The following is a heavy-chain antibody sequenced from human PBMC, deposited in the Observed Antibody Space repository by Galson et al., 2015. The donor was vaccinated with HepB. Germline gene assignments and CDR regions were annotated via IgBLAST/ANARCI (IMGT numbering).Heavy chain of an antibody. D-gene: IGHD2-2*01. Sequence: SLRLSCAASGFTVSSNYMSWVRQAPGKGLEWVSVIYSGGSTYYADSVKGRFTISRDNSKNTLYLQMNSLRAEDTAVYYCAREGCSSTSCHRGFVYWGQGTLVTVSS. J-gene: IGHJ4*02. CDR1: GFTVSSNY. CDR3: AREGCSSTSCHRGFVY. V-gene: IGHV3-66*01. CDR2: IYSGGST.